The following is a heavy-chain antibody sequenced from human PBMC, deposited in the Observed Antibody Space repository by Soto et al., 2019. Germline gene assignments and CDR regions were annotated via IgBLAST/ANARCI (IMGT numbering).Heavy chain of an antibody. CDR2: IHPNSGGT. V-gene: IGHV1-2*02. Sequence: ASVKVSCKASGYTFTGYYMHWVRQAPGQGLEWMGWIHPNSGGTNYAQKFQGRVTMTRDTSISTAYMELSRLRSDDTAVYYCARDRLVWATDYGSGSYYYYYGMDVWGQGTTVTVSS. D-gene: IGHD3-10*01. J-gene: IGHJ6*02. CDR1: GYTFTGYY. CDR3: ARDRLVWATDYGSGSYYYYYGMDV.